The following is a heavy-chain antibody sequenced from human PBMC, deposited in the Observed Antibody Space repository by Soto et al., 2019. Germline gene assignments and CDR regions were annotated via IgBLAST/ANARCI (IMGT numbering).Heavy chain of an antibody. CDR2: IHPGDSDT. Sequence: GLEWMGVIHPGDSDTRYSPSFQGQVTISADKSISTAYLQWSSLKASDTAMYYCTLSYGDSYYYYYGMDVWGQGTTVTVSS. V-gene: IGHV5-51*02. J-gene: IGHJ6*02. CDR3: TLSYGDSYYYYYGMDV. D-gene: IGHD4-17*01.